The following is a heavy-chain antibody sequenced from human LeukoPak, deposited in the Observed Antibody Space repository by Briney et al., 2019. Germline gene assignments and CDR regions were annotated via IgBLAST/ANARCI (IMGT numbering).Heavy chain of an antibody. D-gene: IGHD3-3*01. V-gene: IGHV3-23*01. Sequence: PGGSLRLSCAASGFTFSSYAMSWVRQAPGKGLEWVSTISGSGGSTYYADSVKGRFTISRDNSKNTLYLQMNSLRAEDTAVYYCAKGQRGAIFGVVIDYWGQGTLVTVSS. CDR2: ISGSGGST. J-gene: IGHJ4*02. CDR3: AKGQRGAIFGVVIDY. CDR1: GFTFSSYA.